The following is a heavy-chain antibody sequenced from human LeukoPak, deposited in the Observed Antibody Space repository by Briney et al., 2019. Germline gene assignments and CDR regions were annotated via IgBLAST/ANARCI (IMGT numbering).Heavy chain of an antibody. Sequence: ASVKVSCKASGGSFSSYAISWVRQAPGQGLEWMGRIIPILGIANYAQKFQGRVTITADKSTSTAYMELSSLRSEDTAVYYCASPRSPYYYGSGNLGYWGQRTLVTVSS. V-gene: IGHV1-69*04. CDR2: IIPILGIA. CDR3: ASPRSPYYYGSGNLGY. CDR1: GGSFSSYA. D-gene: IGHD3-10*01. J-gene: IGHJ4*02.